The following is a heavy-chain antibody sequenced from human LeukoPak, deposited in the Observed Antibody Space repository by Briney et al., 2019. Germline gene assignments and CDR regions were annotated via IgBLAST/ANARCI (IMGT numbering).Heavy chain of an antibody. D-gene: IGHD3-10*01. Sequence: LRLSCAASGFTFSGSSVHWVRQASGKGLEWVGYIYYSGSTYYNPSLKSRVTISVDTSKNQFSLKLSSVTAADTAVYYCARDPFWGVNYYGMDVWGQGTTVTVSS. CDR1: GFTFSGSS. CDR2: IYYSGST. CDR3: ARDPFWGVNYYGMDV. J-gene: IGHJ6*02. V-gene: IGHV4-31*02.